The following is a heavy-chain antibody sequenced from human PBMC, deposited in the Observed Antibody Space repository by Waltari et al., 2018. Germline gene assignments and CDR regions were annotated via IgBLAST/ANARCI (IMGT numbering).Heavy chain of an antibody. CDR1: GGTFSSYA. Sequence: QVQLVQSGAEVKKPGSSVKVSCKASGGTFSSYAISWVRQAPGQGLEWLGGIVPIFGTDNYAQKFQGRVTITADESTSTAYMELSSLRAEDTAVYYCARERADYYDSSGYYYSFDYWGQGTLVTVSS. V-gene: IGHV1-69*01. CDR2: IVPIFGTD. D-gene: IGHD3-22*01. J-gene: IGHJ4*02. CDR3: ARERADYYDSSGYYYSFDY.